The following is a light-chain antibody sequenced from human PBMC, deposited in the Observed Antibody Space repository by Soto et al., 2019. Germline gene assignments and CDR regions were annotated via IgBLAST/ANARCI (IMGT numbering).Light chain of an antibody. CDR1: QSVSSNY. V-gene: IGKV3-20*01. Sequence: EIVLTQSPGTLSLSPGERATLSCRASQSVSSNYLSWFQQKPGQAPRLLIYGAFNRATGMPDRFSGSGSGTDFTLTISRLETEDFALYYCQQYGSSPLTFGPGTKVDTK. J-gene: IGKJ3*01. CDR3: QQYGSSPLT. CDR2: GAF.